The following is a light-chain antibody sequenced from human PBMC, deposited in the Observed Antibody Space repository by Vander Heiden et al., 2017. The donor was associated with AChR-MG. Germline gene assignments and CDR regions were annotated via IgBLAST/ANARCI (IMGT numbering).Light chain of an antibody. V-gene: IGKV1-8*01. CDR2: AAS. J-gene: IGKJ4*01. CDR3: QQYYSYPELT. Sequence: AIRMTQSPSSFSASTGARVTITCRASQGISSYLALYQHKPGKAHKLLIYAASTLQSGIPSRFSGSGSGTDFTLTISCLQSEDFATYCCQQYYSYPELTFGGGTKVEIK. CDR1: QGISSY.